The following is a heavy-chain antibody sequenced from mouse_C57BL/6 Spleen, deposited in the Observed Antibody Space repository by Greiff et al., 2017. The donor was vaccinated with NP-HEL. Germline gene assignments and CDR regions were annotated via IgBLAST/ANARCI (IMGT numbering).Heavy chain of an antibody. CDR2: IDPEDGDT. V-gene: IGHV14-1*01. J-gene: IGHJ3*01. CDR3: TLYSNYAWFAY. CDR1: GFNIKDYY. D-gene: IGHD2-5*01. Sequence: VQLQQSGAELVRPGASVKLSCTASGFNIKDYYMHWVKQRPEQGLEWIGRIDPEDGDTESAPKFQGKATMTADTSSNTAYLQLSSLTSEDTAVYYCTLYSNYAWFAYWGQGTLVTVSA.